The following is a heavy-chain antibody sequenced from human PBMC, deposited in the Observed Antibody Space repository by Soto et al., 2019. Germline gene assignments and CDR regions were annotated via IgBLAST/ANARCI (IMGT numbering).Heavy chain of an antibody. V-gene: IGHV4-30-2*06. J-gene: IGHJ5*02. CDR3: VRESTTSGPNWFDT. CDR1: GGSINSGRSS. D-gene: IGHD1-1*01. Sequence: PSETLSLTCSVSGGSINSGRSSWNWIRQSPGKGLEWIAYIYHSGSTYYNPSLKSRVTISVDRSENQFSLKLTSVTAADPAVYYCVRESTTSGPNWFDTWGPGILVTVSS. CDR2: IYHSGST.